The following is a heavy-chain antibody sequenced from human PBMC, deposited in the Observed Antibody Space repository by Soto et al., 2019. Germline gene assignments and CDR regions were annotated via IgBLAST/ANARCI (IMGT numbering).Heavy chain of an antibody. J-gene: IGHJ4*02. V-gene: IGHV1-2*02. Sequence: ASVKVSCKASGYTFTGYYLHWVRQAPGQGPEWVGKIDPDSGDTDQSQKFQGRVTLTRDTAIDTAYMELTRLTLDDTAIYYCARGPLEWGQGTLVTISS. CDR2: IDPDSGDT. CDR3: ARGPLE. CDR1: GYTFTGYY.